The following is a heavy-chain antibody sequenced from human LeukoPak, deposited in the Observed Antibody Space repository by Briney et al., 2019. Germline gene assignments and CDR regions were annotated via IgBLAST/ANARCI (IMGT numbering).Heavy chain of an antibody. J-gene: IGHJ6*03. V-gene: IGHV4-34*01. Sequence: SETLSLTCAVYGGSFSGYYWSWIRQPPGKGLEWIGEINHSGSTNYNPSLKSRVTISVDTSKNQFSLKLSSVTAADTAAYYCARVGPYGAYYYYYYMDVWGKGTTVTVSS. CDR1: GGSFSGYY. D-gene: IGHD4-17*01. CDR2: INHSGST. CDR3: ARVGPYGAYYYYYYMDV.